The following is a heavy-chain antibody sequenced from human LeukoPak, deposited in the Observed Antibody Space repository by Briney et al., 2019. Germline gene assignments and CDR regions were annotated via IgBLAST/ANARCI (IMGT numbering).Heavy chain of an antibody. CDR3: ARGVYYDSSGYAEHDAFDI. CDR1: GYTFTGYY. J-gene: IGHJ3*02. D-gene: IGHD3-22*01. CDR2: INPNSGGT. V-gene: IGHV1-2*02. Sequence: ASVKVSCKASGYTFTGYYMHWVRQAPGQGLEWMGWINPNSGGTNYAQKFQGRVTMTRDTSISTAYMELSRLRSDDTAVYYCARGVYYDSSGYAEHDAFDIWGQGTMVTVSS.